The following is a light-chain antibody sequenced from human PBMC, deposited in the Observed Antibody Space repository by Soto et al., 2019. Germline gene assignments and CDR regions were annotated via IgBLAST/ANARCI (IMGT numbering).Light chain of an antibody. CDR2: GAS. CDR1: QSVSSN. V-gene: IGKV3-15*01. Sequence: EIVMTQSPATLSVSPGERATLSCRASQSVSSNLAWYQQKHGQAPRRLIYGASTRATGSPARFSGSGSGTEFTLTISSLQSEDFAAYYCHQYNNWPPWTFGQGTKVEIK. CDR3: HQYNNWPPWT. J-gene: IGKJ1*01.